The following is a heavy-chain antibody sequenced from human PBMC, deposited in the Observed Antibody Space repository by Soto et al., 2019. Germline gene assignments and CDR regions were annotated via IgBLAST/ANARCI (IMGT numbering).Heavy chain of an antibody. Sequence: ASVKVSCKVSGYTLTELSMHWVRQAPGKGLEWMGGFDPEDGETIYAQKFQGRATMTEDTSTDTAYMELSSLRSEDTAVYYCATSVFRFGDNDYWGQGTLVTVSS. J-gene: IGHJ4*02. CDR2: FDPEDGET. V-gene: IGHV1-24*01. CDR3: ATSVFRFGDNDY. CDR1: GYTLTELS. D-gene: IGHD3-10*01.